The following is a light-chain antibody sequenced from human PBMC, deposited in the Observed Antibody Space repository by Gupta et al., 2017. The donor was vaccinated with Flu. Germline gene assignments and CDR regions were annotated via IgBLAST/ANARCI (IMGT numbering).Light chain of an antibody. Sequence: EIVLTQSPATLSLSPGERATLSCGASQSVSSYLAWYQQKPGQAPRLLIYDASNRATGIPARFSGSGSGTDFTLTISSLEPEDFAVYYCQQRSNWPRTFGHGTKVDIK. CDR2: DAS. J-gene: IGKJ3*01. V-gene: IGKV3-11*01. CDR3: QQRSNWPRT. CDR1: QSVSSY.